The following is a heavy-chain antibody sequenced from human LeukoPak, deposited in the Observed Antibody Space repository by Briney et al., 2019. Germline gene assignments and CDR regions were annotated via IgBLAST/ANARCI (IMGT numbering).Heavy chain of an antibody. CDR3: ARDHYNWTPDQGYKVFDY. Sequence: PSETLSLTCTVSGGSISSYYWSWIRQPPGKGLEWIGYIYYSGSTNYNPSLKSRVTISVDTSKNQFSLKLSSVTAADTAVYYCARDHYNWTPDQGYKVFDYWGQGSLVTVSS. J-gene: IGHJ4*02. V-gene: IGHV4-59*01. CDR2: IYYSGST. CDR1: GGSISSYY. D-gene: IGHD1-20*01.